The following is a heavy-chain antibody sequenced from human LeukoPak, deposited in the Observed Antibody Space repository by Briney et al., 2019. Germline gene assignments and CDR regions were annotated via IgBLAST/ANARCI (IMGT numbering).Heavy chain of an antibody. D-gene: IGHD3-10*01. CDR3: ARGYGSGSYLGDFDY. V-gene: IGHV4-59*01. CDR2: IYYSGST. J-gene: IGHJ4*02. Sequence: PSETLSLTCTVSGGSISSYYWSWIRQPPGKGLEWIGYIYYSGSTNYNPSLKSRVTISVDTSKNQFSLKLSSVTAADTAAYYCARGYGSGSYLGDFDYWGQGTLVTVSS. CDR1: GGSISSYY.